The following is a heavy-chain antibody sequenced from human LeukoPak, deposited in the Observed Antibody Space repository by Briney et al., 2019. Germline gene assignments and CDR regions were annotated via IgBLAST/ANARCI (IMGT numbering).Heavy chain of an antibody. CDR1: GDSIASPTW. CDR2: IDHSGST. V-gene: IGHV4-4*02. D-gene: IGHD3-10*01. J-gene: IGHJ6*02. CDR3: ARSHSMARGVIDFYGLDV. Sequence: TSETLSLTCAVSGDSIASPTWWSWVRQPPEKGLEWIGEIDHSGSTNYSPSLRSRVSISVDKSKSHFSLRLSSVTAADSAVYYCARSHSMARGVIDFYGLDVWGQGTTVAVSS.